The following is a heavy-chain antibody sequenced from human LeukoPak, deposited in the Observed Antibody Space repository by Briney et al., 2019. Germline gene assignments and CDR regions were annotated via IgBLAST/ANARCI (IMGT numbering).Heavy chain of an antibody. J-gene: IGHJ4*02. V-gene: IGHV3-48*04. Sequence: GGSLRLSCAVSGFIFSSYSMSWVRQAPGKGLEWVSYITSSSSTIYYAESVKGRFTISRDNAKSSLYLQMNSLRAEDTAVYYCATRGTYYYDNSGYWGFDYWGQGTLVTVSS. CDR3: ATRGTYYYDNSGYWGFDY. D-gene: IGHD3-22*01. CDR2: ITSSSSTI. CDR1: GFIFSSYS.